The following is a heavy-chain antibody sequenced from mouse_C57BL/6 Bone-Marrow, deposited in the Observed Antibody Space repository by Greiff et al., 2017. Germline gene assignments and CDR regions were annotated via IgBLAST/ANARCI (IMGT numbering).Heavy chain of an antibody. V-gene: IGHV1-15*01. Sequence: VKLMESGAELVRPGASVTLSCKASGYTFTDYEMHWVKQTPVHGLEWIGAIDTETGGTAYTQKFKGKDILTADKSSSTAYMELRSLTSEDSAVYSFSCFLRPHDYYAMDYWGQGTSVTVSS. CDR2: IDTETGGT. CDR1: GYTFTDYE. CDR3: SCFLRPHDYYAMDY. J-gene: IGHJ4*01.